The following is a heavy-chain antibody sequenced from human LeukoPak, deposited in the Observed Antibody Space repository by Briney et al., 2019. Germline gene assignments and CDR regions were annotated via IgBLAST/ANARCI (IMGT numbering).Heavy chain of an antibody. Sequence: NTSETLSLTCTVSGGSVSSGSYYWSWIRQPPGKGLEWIGYIYYSGSTNYNPSLKSRVTISVDTSKNQFSLKLSSVTAADTAVYYCARARGGYNPYFDYWGQGTLVTVSS. CDR2: IYYSGST. D-gene: IGHD5-24*01. CDR1: GGSVSSGSYY. V-gene: IGHV4-61*01. J-gene: IGHJ4*02. CDR3: ARARGGYNPYFDY.